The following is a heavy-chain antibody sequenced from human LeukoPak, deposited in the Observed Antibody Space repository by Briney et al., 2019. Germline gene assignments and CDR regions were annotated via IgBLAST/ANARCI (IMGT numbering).Heavy chain of an antibody. CDR3: ARVSLLRAWPSLDY. D-gene: IGHD5-12*01. CDR2: ISSSSSYI. CDR1: GFTFSTHG. Sequence: GGSLRLSCAASGFTFSTHGMHWVRQAPGKGLEWVSSISSSSSYIYYADSVKGRFTISRDNAKNSLYLQMNSLRAEDTAVYYCARVSLLRAWPSLDYWGQGTLVTVSS. J-gene: IGHJ4*02. V-gene: IGHV3-21*01.